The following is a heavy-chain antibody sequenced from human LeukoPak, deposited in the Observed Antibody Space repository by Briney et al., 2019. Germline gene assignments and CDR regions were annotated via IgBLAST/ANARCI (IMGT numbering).Heavy chain of an antibody. CDR3: AKDKWSWSAVNFDY. CDR2: ISGSGGST. D-gene: IGHD3-3*01. V-gene: IGHV3-23*01. J-gene: IGHJ4*02. CDR1: GFTFSSYA. Sequence: PGGSLKLSCAASGFTFSSYAMSWVRQAPGKGLEWVSAISGSGGSTYYADSVKGRFTISRDNSKNTLYLQMNSLRAEDTAVYYCAKDKWSWSAVNFDYWGQGTLVTVSS.